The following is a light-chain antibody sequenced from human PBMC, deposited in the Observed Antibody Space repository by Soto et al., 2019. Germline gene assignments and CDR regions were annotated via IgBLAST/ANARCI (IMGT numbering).Light chain of an antibody. V-gene: IGKV1-39*01. Sequence: DIQMTQSPSSLSACIGDRVTITCRASQNINTYLNWYQQTPGKVPNLLIYSASTLRSGVPPRFSGSGSGPDFNLTINSLQPEDFATYYCQQSYGTLYSFGQGTKVEI. CDR2: SAS. CDR3: QQSYGTLYS. J-gene: IGKJ2*01. CDR1: QNINTY.